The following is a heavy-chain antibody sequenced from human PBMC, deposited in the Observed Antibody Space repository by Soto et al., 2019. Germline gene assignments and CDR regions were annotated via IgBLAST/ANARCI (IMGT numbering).Heavy chain of an antibody. CDR1: GFTFKNYW. Sequence: PWGSLRLSCAASGFTFKNYWMSWLRQAPGKGLEWAANIKEDGSETYYVDSVKGRFTISRDNAKNSLYLQMNSLRAEDTAVYYCAKGGSWDLDYWGQGALVTVSS. CDR2: IKEDGSET. CDR3: AKGGSWDLDY. J-gene: IGHJ4*02. V-gene: IGHV3-7*01. D-gene: IGHD1-26*01.